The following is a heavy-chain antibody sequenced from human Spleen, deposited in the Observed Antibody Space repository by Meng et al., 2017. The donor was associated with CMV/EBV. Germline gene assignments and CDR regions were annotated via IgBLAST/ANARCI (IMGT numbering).Heavy chain of an antibody. V-gene: IGHV1-2*02. CDR2: INPYSGDT. Sequence: ASVKVSCKASGYTFTAFYIHWVRQAPGQGLEWMGWINPYSGDTNYVQKFQDRVTMTRDTSTSTVYMELSSLRSEDTAVYYCASAYDFSWKVPDYWGQGTLVTVSS. CDR1: GYTFTAFY. CDR3: ASAYDFSWKVPDY. J-gene: IGHJ4*02. D-gene: IGHD3-3*01.